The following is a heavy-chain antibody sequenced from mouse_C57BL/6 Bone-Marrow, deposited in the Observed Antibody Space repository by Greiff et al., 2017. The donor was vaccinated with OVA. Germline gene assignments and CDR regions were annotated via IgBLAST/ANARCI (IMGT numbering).Heavy chain of an antibody. CDR1: GFTFSSYG. CDR2: ISSGGSYT. Sequence: DVMLVESGGDLVKPGGSLKLSCAASGFTFSSYGMSWVRQTPDKRLEWVATISSGGSYTYYPDSVKGRFTISRDNAKNTLYLQMSSLKSEDTAMYYCARHPDYSMDYWGQGTSVTVSS. J-gene: IGHJ4*01. CDR3: ARHPDYSMDY. V-gene: IGHV5-6*02. D-gene: IGHD1-1*01.